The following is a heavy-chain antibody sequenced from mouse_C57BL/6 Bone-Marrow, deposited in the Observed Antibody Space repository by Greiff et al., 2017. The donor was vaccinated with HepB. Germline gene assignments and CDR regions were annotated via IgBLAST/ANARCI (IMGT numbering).Heavy chain of an antibody. J-gene: IGHJ3*01. CDR2: IHPSDSDT. CDR1: GYTFTSYW. Sequence: QVHVKQPGAELVKPGASVKVSCKASGYTFTSYWMHWVKQSPGQGLEWIGRIHPSDSDTNYNQKFKGKATLTVDKSSSTAYMQLSSLTSEDSAVYYCAIGYHSNPFAYGGQGTLVTVSA. CDR3: AIGYHSNPFAY. D-gene: IGHD2-5*01. V-gene: IGHV1-74*01.